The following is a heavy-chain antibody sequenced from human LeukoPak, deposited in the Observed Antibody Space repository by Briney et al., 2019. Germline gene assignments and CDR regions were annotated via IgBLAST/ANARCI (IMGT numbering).Heavy chain of an antibody. D-gene: IGHD3-10*01. CDR1: GYTFTSYD. V-gene: IGHV1-8*01. CDR2: MNPNSGNT. CDR3: ARGMVTMVRGVIISWLFDY. J-gene: IGHJ4*02. Sequence: ASVKVSCKASGYTFTSYDINWVRQATGQGLEWMGWMNPNSGNTGYAQKFQGRVTMTRNTSISTAYMELSSLRSEDTAVYYCARGMVTMVRGVIISWLFDYWGQGTLVTVSS.